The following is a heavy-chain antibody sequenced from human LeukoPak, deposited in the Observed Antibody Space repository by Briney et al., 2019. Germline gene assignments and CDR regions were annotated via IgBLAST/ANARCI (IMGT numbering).Heavy chain of an antibody. CDR1: GYTFNGYY. Sequence: ASVKVSCKASGYTFNGYYIHWVRQAPGQGPEWMGWINPNIGGTNYAQRLQGRVTMTRDASISTAYMELNNLGLDDTAFYYCARALSGVDFDYWGQGTLVTVSS. V-gene: IGHV1-2*02. D-gene: IGHD7-27*01. CDR3: ARALSGVDFDY. CDR2: INPNIGGT. J-gene: IGHJ4*02.